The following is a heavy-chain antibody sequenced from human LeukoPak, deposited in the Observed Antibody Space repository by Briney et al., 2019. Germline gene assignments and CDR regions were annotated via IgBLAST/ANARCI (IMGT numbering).Heavy chain of an antibody. CDR3: ARWVVVAATLPYYYYYGMDV. V-gene: IGHV3-23*01. CDR1: GFTFSSYA. D-gene: IGHD2-15*01. J-gene: IGHJ6*04. CDR2: ISGSGGST. Sequence: PGGSLRLSCAASGFTFSSYAMSWVRQAPGKGLELVSAISGSGGSTYYADSVKGRFTISRDNSKNTLYLQMNSLRAEDTAVYYCARWVVVAATLPYYYYYGMDVWGKGTTVTVSS.